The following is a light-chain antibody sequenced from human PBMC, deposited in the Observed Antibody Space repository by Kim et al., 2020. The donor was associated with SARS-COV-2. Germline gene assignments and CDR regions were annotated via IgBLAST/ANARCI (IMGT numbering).Light chain of an antibody. CDR1: HSVSTW. Sequence: DIQMTQSPSTLSASVGDRITLTCQASHSVSTWLAWYQQKPGKAPKLLIYEASSLERGVPSRFSGSGSGTEFTLTISSLQPDDFATYFCQQYSSSWTFGQGTKVDIK. CDR3: QQYSSSWT. CDR2: EAS. J-gene: IGKJ1*01. V-gene: IGKV1-5*03.